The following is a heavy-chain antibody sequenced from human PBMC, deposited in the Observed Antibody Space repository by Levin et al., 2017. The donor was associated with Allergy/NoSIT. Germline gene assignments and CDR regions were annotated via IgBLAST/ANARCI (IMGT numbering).Heavy chain of an antibody. D-gene: IGHD3-10*01. CDR2: INPNSGGT. J-gene: IGHJ4*02. Sequence: GASVKVSCKASGYTFTGYYMHWVRQAPGQGLEWMGWINPNSGGTNYAQKFQGRVTMTRDTSISIAYMELSRLRSDDTAVYYCARAAIYGSGSPFWGQGTLVTVSS. CDR3: ARAAIYGSGSPF. CDR1: GYTFTGYY. V-gene: IGHV1-2*02.